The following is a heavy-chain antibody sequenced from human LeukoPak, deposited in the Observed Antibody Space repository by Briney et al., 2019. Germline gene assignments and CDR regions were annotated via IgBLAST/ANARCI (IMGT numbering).Heavy chain of an antibody. CDR2: INYSGST. Sequence: PSQTLSLTCIVSGGSISSGGHYWSWIRQHPGKGLEWIVYINYSGSTYYNPSLKSRVTISVDTSQNQFSLKLSSVTAADTAVYYCARDEAIFGAGYYYGMDVWGQGTTVTVFS. J-gene: IGHJ6*02. V-gene: IGHV4-31*03. CDR3: ARDEAIFGAGYYYGMDV. CDR1: GGSISSGGHY. D-gene: IGHD3-3*01.